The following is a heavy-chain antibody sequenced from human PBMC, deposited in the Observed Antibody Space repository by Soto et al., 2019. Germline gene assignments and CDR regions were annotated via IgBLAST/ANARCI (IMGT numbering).Heavy chain of an antibody. D-gene: IGHD3-16*02. V-gene: IGHV3-7*01. CDR3: ARMGAYDYIWGSYRKDPRRYYYYYMDV. CDR2: IKQDGSEK. Sequence: GGSLRLSCAASGFTFSSYWMSWVRQAPGKGLEWVANIKQDGSEKYYVDSVKGRFTISRDNAKNSLYLQMNSLRAEDTAVYYCARMGAYDYIWGSYRKDPRRYYYYYMDVWGKGTTVTVSS. CDR1: GFTFSSYW. J-gene: IGHJ6*03.